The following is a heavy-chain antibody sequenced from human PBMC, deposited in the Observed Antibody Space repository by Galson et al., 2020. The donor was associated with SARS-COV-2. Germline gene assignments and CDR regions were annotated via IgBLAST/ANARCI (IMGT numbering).Heavy chain of an antibody. CDR3: ARASLGFGELLSDYYYYGMDV. V-gene: IGHV4-34*01. D-gene: IGHD3-10*01. J-gene: IGHJ6*02. Sequence: ETSETLSLTCAVYGGSFSGYYWSWIRQPPGKALEWNGHINHSGSTNYTPSLKSRDTISVDTSKNQFSLKLSSVTAADTAVYYCARASLGFGELLSDYYYYGMDVWCQGTTVTVSS. CDR2: INHSGST. CDR1: GGSFSGYY.